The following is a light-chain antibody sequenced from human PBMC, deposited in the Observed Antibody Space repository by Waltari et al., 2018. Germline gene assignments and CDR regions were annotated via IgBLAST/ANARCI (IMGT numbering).Light chain of an antibody. Sequence: DIQLTQSPSFLSASVGDRVTITCRASQGIGSFLAWYQQNPGKAPKFLIYGASTLQDGVPSRFSGSGSGTEFTLTSSSLQPEDSASYYCQKYDDYPITFGPGSRLEIK. CDR3: QKYDDYPIT. CDR2: GAS. J-gene: IGKJ5*01. CDR1: QGIGSF. V-gene: IGKV1-9*01.